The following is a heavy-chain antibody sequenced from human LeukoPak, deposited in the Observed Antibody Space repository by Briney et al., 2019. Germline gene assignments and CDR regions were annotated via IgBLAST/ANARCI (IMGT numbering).Heavy chain of an antibody. CDR1: GFTFSSYS. Sequence: GGSLRLSCAASGFTFSSYSMNWVRQAPGKGLEWVSYISSTSSYIYYADSVKGRFTISRDNAKNSLFLKMNSLRAEDTAVYYCARELMGLTMIVVVNPIDYWGQGTLVTVSS. V-gene: IGHV3-21*01. D-gene: IGHD3-22*01. CDR2: ISSTSSYI. CDR3: ARELMGLTMIVVVNPIDY. J-gene: IGHJ4*02.